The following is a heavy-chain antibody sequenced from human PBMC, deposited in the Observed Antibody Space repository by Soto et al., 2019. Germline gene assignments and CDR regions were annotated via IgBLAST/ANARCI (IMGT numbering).Heavy chain of an antibody. CDR1: GYTFNSRA. J-gene: IGHJ5*02. D-gene: IGHD5-12*01. V-gene: IGHV1-3*01. Sequence: ASVKVSCKASGYTFNSRAIHWLRQAPGQMRECMVWINAGNGNTLYXXNFKGRVXXTRDLFANTVXMELTXLTSEDTAVYYCARHQSGSGYYVDWFDPXX. CDR3: ARHQSGSGYYVDWFDP. CDR2: INAGNGNT.